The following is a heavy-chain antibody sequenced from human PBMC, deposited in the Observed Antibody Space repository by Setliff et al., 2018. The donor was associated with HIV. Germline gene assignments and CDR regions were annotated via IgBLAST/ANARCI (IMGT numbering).Heavy chain of an antibody. J-gene: IGHJ4*02. Sequence: SETLSLTCTVSGGSIRTYYWSWIRQPPGKGLEWIGYIFYSVNTNYNPSLKGRVTISVDTSKNQFSLKLSSVTAADTAVYYCARLYAPGIVGATNYFDYWGQGTLVTVSS. CDR3: ARLYAPGIVGATNYFDY. CDR1: GGSIRTYY. CDR2: IFYSVNT. D-gene: IGHD1-26*01. V-gene: IGHV4-59*08.